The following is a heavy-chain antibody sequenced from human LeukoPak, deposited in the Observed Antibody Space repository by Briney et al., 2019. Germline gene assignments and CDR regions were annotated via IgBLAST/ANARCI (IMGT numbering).Heavy chain of an antibody. CDR1: GLTFRSSA. D-gene: IGHD6-19*01. J-gene: IGHJ4*02. CDR2: ISYDGSNA. Sequence: GGSLRLSCAASGLTFRSSAMHWVRQAPGKGMEWDAVISYDGSNAYSADSVKGRFTISRDNSKNTLYLQMNSLRGEDTAVYYCARDRFSSGAAYFDDWGQGTLVTVSS. CDR3: ARDRFSSGAAYFDD. V-gene: IGHV3-30-3*01.